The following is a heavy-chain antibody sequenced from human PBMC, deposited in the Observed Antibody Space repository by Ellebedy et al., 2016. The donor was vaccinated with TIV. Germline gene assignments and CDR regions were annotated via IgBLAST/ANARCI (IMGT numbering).Heavy chain of an antibody. J-gene: IGHJ4*02. V-gene: IGHV4-39*07. D-gene: IGHD2-15*01. CDR3: ARWRGGHEYFDY. CDR2: FYYTGNT. Sequence: MPSETLSLTCTVSGDSISSSPYFRGWVRQPPGKGLEWIANFYYTGNTYFNPSLKSRVTILVETSKNQFSLQLSSVTAADTAMYYCARWRGGHEYFDYWGRGTLVTVSS. CDR1: GDSISSSPYF.